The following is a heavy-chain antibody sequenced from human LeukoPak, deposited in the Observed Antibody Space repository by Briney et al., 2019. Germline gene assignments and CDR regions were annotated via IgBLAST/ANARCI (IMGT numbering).Heavy chain of an antibody. D-gene: IGHD1-14*01. CDR1: GFTFSSYA. CDR3: ARDSEDHLPRNPNSLGY. V-gene: IGHV3-30*04. Sequence: PGRSLRLSCAASGFTFSSYAMHWVRQAPGKGLEWVAVMSYDGSNKYYADSVKGRFTISRDNSRNTLYLQMNSLRAEDTAVYYCARDSEDHLPRNPNSLGYCGQGTLVTVSS. CDR2: MSYDGSNK. J-gene: IGHJ4*02.